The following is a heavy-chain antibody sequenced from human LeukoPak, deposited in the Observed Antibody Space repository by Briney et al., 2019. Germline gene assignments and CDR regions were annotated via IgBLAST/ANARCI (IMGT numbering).Heavy chain of an antibody. CDR1: GGSISSYY. CDR3: ARGVYIAAAQYGY. V-gene: IGHV4-59*01. Sequence: AETLSLTCTVSGGSISSYYWSWIRQPPGKGLEWVGYIYYSGTTNYNPSLKSRVTISVDTSKNKFSLKLSSVTAADTAVYYCARGVYIAAAQYGYWGQGTLVTVSS. D-gene: IGHD6-13*01. CDR2: IYYSGTT. J-gene: IGHJ4*02.